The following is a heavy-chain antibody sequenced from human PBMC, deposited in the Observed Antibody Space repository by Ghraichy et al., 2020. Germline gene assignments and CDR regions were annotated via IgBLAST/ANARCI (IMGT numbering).Heavy chain of an antibody. CDR2: ISSTGRT. CDR3: ARHGSDTHSYLSQFDY. CDR1: GDSISSSY. V-gene: IGHV4-59*08. J-gene: IGHJ4*02. D-gene: IGHD2-15*01. Sequence: SETLSLTCTVSGDSISSSYWSWLRQPPGKGLDWVAYISSTGRTNYNPSLKSRVTISIDTSNNQFSLKLTSVTAADTAVYYCARHGSDTHSYLSQFDYWGQGTLVTVSS.